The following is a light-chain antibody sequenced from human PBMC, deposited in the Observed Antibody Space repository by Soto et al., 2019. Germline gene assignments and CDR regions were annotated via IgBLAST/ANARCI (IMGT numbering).Light chain of an antibody. CDR1: STDVRGYKF. J-gene: IGLJ1*01. CDR2: DVS. CDR3: TSYTTSFTPPD. Sequence: QSALTQPASVSGSPGQSVTVSCTGTSTDVRGYKFVSWYQQHPGKAPKLVIFDVSNRPSGVSHRFSGSKSGNTASLTISGLQTEDEADYFCTSYTTSFTPPDFGSGTKVTVL. V-gene: IGLV2-14*03.